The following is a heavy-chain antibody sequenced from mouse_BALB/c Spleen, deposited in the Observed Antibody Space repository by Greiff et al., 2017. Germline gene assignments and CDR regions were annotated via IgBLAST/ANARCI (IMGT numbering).Heavy chain of an antibody. CDR1: GFTFSNYW. V-gene: IGHV6-6*02. CDR2: IRLKSNNYAT. Sequence: EVKVEESGGGLVQPGGSMKLSCVASGFTFSNYWMNWVRQSPEKGLEWVAEIRLKSNNYATHYAESVKGRFTISRDDSKSSVYLQMNNLRAEDTGIYYCTRGTGSYYFDYWGQGTTLTVSS. D-gene: IGHD4-1*01. CDR3: TRGTGSYYFDY. J-gene: IGHJ2*01.